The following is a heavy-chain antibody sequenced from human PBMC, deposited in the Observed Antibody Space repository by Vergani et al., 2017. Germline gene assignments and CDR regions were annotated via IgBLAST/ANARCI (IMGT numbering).Heavy chain of an antibody. CDR2: ISGSGGST. V-gene: IGHV3-23*01. D-gene: IGHD6-6*01. CDR1: GFTFNHYA. CDR3: AKDLGTSSGGGWFDP. J-gene: IGHJ5*02. Sequence: EVQLLESGGDLVQPGGSLRLSCAASGFTFNHYAMNLVRQAPGKGLEWVSGISGSGGSTYYAGSVKGRFTISRDSSKNTLYLQMNSLSAGDTAVYYCAKDLGTSSGGGWFDPWGQGTLVTVSS.